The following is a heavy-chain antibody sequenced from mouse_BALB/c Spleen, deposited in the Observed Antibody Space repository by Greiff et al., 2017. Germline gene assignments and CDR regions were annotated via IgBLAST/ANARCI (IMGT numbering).Heavy chain of an antibody. CDR1: GFTFSSYG. Sequence: EVKLVESGGGLVQPGGSLKLSCAASGFTFSSYGMSWVRQTPDKRLELVATINSNGGSTYYPDSVKGRFTISRDNAKNTLYLQMSSRKSEDTAMYYCARDRVSWFAYWGQGTLVTVSA. V-gene: IGHV5-6-3*01. J-gene: IGHJ3*01. CDR2: INSNGGST. D-gene: IGHD2-10*02. CDR3: ARDRVSWFAY.